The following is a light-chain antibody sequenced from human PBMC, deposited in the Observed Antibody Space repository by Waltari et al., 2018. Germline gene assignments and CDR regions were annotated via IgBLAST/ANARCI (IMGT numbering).Light chain of an antibody. CDR3: QTGGHGTWV. J-gene: IGLJ3*02. CDR1: SGHSSNV. V-gene: IGLV4-69*01. CDR2: VNSDGSH. Sequence: QLVLTQSPSASASLGASVKLTCTLSSGHSSNVIAWLQQQPEKGPRYLMKVNSDGSHSKGDKSPDRFSGSSSATEHYLTISSLQSEDEADYYCQTGGHGTWVFGGGTKLTVL.